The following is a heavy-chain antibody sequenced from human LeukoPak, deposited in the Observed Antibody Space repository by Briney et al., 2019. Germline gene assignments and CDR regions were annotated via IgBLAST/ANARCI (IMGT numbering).Heavy chain of an antibody. Sequence: SETLSLTCTVSGDFISHYYWNWIRQPAGKGLEWIGRIYATGSTNYNPSLKNRVTVSLDTSKNQFSLKLTSVTAADTAVYYCARDPAPFLQWFYFDYWGQGALVTVSS. V-gene: IGHV4-4*07. J-gene: IGHJ4*02. CDR2: IYATGST. D-gene: IGHD3-3*02. CDR3: ARDPAPFLQWFYFDY. CDR1: GDFISHYY.